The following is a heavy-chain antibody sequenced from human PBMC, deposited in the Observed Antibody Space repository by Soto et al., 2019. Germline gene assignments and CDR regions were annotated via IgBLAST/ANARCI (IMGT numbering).Heavy chain of an antibody. CDR3: ARGPWAIFGVVTSDWYFDL. CDR2: IIPIFGTA. Sequence: QVQLVQSGAEVKKPGSSVKVSCKASGGTFSSYAISWVRQAPGQGLEWMGGIIPIFGTANYAQKFQGRVTITADESTSTAYMELSRLRSEDTAVYYCARGPWAIFGVVTSDWYFDLWGRGTLVTVSS. J-gene: IGHJ2*01. CDR1: GGTFSSYA. V-gene: IGHV1-69*01. D-gene: IGHD3-3*01.